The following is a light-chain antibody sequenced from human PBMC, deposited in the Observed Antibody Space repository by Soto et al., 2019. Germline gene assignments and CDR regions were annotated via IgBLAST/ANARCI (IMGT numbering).Light chain of an antibody. V-gene: IGKV1-17*01. Sequence: DIQMTQSPSSLYASVGDRVTIICGASQGIGNDLGWYQQKPGKAPQRLIFGTSNLQSGVPSRFSGSGSGTEFTLTISSLQPEDFAVYYCQQYNNWPPWTFGQGTKVDIK. CDR1: QGIGND. J-gene: IGKJ1*01. CDR2: GTS. CDR3: QQYNNWPPWT.